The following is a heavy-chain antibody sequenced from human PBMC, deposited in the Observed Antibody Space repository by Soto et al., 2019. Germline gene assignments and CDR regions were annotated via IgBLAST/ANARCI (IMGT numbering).Heavy chain of an antibody. J-gene: IGHJ6*02. CDR3: ARGGFYDSSGARNYYYSGMNV. Sequence: QVQLVQSGAEVKKPGASVKVSCKASGYTFTSYGINWVRQAPGQGLEWLGWISAYDGYTNYAQILQGRVSMTTDTSTKIVDMELRSLRSDDTAMYYCARGGFYDSSGARNYYYSGMNVWGQGTTVTVSS. CDR1: GYTFTSYG. CDR2: ISAYDGYT. D-gene: IGHD3-22*01. V-gene: IGHV1-18*01.